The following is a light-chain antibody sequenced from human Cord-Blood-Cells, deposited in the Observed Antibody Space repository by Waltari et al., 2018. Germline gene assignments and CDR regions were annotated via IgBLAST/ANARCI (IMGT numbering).Light chain of an antibody. Sequence: EIVLTQSPGTLPLSPGERATLSRRASQSVSSSYLAWDQQKPGQAPRLLIYGASSRATGIPDRFSGSGSGTDFTLTISRLEPEDFAVYYCQQYGSSPTFGQGTKVEIK. CDR3: QQYGSSPT. V-gene: IGKV3-20*01. CDR1: QSVSSSY. J-gene: IGKJ1*01. CDR2: GAS.